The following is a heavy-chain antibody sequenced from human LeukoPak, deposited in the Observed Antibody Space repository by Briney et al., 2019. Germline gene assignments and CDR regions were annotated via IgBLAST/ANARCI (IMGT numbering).Heavy chain of an antibody. CDR2: IIPIFGTA. CDR3: ASTVSYYLDY. V-gene: IGHV1-69*13. CDR1: GGTFSSYA. D-gene: IGHD3-16*02. J-gene: IGHJ4*02. Sequence: ASVKVSCKASGGTFSSYAISWVRQAPGQGLVWMGGIIPIFGTANYAQKFQGRVTITADESTSTAYMELSSLRSEDTAVYYCASTVSYYLDYWGQGTLVTVSS.